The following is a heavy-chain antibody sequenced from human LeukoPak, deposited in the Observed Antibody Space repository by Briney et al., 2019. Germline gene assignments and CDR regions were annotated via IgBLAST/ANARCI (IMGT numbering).Heavy chain of an antibody. Sequence: ASVKVSCKVSGYTLSEISMQWVRQAPGKGLEWMGGFDPEDGETIYAQKFQGRVTMTEDTSTDTAYMELSSLRFEDTAVYYCARAKYNSGWYGAFDIWGQGTLVTVSS. CDR2: FDPEDGET. V-gene: IGHV1-24*01. D-gene: IGHD6-19*01. CDR1: GYTLSEIS. CDR3: ARAKYNSGWYGAFDI. J-gene: IGHJ4*02.